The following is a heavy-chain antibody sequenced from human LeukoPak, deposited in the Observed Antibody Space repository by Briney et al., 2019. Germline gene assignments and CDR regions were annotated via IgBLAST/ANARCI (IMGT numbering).Heavy chain of an antibody. D-gene: IGHD3-10*01. CDR2: ISSSSDII. J-gene: IGHJ4*02. Sequence: GGSLRLSCAASGFTFSSDSMNWVRQFPGKGLEWISYISSSSDIIYNADSVKGRFTISRDNAKNSLYLQMNSLRAEDTAVYYCARESSGVLGFDYWGQGTLATVSS. CDR3: ARESSGVLGFDY. CDR1: GFTFSSDS. V-gene: IGHV3-48*01.